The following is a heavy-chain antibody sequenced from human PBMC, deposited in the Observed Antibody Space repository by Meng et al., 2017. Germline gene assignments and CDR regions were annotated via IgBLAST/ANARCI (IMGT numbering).Heavy chain of an antibody. CDR1: GYSISSGYY. D-gene: IGHD3-22*01. Sequence: GSLRLSCTVSGYSISSGYYWGWIRQPPGKGLEWIGSIYHSGSTYYNPSLKSRVTISVDTSKNQFSLKLSSVTAADTAVYYCARELSTMIVPGGWFDPWGQGTLVTVSS. CDR2: IYHSGST. V-gene: IGHV4-38-2*02. J-gene: IGHJ5*02. CDR3: ARELSTMIVPGGWFDP.